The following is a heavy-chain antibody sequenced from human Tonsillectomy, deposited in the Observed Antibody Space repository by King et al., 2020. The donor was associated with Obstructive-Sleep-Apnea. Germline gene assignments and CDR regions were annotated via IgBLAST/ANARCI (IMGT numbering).Heavy chain of an antibody. V-gene: IGHV4-38-2*02. CDR2: IYHSGST. J-gene: IGHJ4*02. CDR1: GYSISSGYY. CDR3: AGVMVHYDFWSGYSEDTGFFDY. Sequence: QLQESGPGLVKPSETLSLTCSVSGYSISSGYYWGWIRQPPGKGLEWIGSIYHSGSTYYNPSLKSRVTISVDTSKNQFSLQLSSVTAADTAVYYCAGVMVHYDFWSGYSEDTGFFDYWGQGTLVTVSS. D-gene: IGHD3-3*01.